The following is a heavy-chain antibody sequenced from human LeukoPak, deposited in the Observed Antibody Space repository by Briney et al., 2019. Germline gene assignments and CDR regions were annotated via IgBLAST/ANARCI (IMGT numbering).Heavy chain of an antibody. CDR1: GFTFSSYW. J-gene: IGHJ4*02. CDR2: IKQDGSDK. Sequence: GGSLRLSCAASGFTFSSYWMSWVRQAPGKGLEWVANIKQDGSDKYYVDSVKGRFTISRDNAKNSLYLQMNSLRAEDTAVYYCARAINRPLLWFGGFDYWGQGTLVTVSS. D-gene: IGHD3-10*01. CDR3: ARAINRPLLWFGGFDY. V-gene: IGHV3-7*01.